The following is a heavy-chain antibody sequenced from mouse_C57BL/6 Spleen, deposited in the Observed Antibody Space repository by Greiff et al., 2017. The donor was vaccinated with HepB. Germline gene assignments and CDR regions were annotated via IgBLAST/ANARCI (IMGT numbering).Heavy chain of an antibody. V-gene: IGHV14-3*01. CDR2: IDPANGNT. J-gene: IGHJ4*01. CDR3: ARVPRYYGSSYNYAMDY. Sequence: EVQLQQSVAELVRPGASVKLSCTASGFNIKNTYMHWVKQRPEQGLEWIGRIDPANGNTKYAPKFQGKATITADTSSNTAYLQLSSLTSEDTAIYYCARVPRYYGSSYNYAMDYWGQGTSVTVSS. D-gene: IGHD1-1*01. CDR1: GFNIKNTY.